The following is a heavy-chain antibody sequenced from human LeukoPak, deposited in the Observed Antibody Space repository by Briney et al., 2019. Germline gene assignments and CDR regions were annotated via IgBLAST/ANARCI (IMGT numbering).Heavy chain of an antibody. CDR1: GFTFSSYA. Sequence: GGSLRLSCAASGFTFSSYAMHWVRQAPGKGLEWVAVISYDGSNKYYADSVKGRFTISRDNSKNTLYLQMNSLRADDTAVYYCARDRGAVDTAMEIDYWGQGTLVTVSS. V-gene: IGHV3-30-3*01. D-gene: IGHD5-18*01. CDR3: ARDRGAVDTAMEIDY. J-gene: IGHJ4*02. CDR2: ISYDGSNK.